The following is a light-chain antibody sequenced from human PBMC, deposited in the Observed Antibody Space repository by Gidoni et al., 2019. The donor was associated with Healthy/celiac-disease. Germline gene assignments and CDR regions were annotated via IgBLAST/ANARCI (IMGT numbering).Light chain of an antibody. Sequence: EFVLTQSPATLSLSPGERATLSCRASKSVSSYLAWYQQKPGQAPRLPIYDASNRATGIPARFSGSGSGTDFTLTISSLEPEDFAVYYCQQRSNWPPIFTFGPGTKVDIK. CDR2: DAS. CDR3: QQRSNWPPIFT. J-gene: IGKJ3*01. CDR1: KSVSSY. V-gene: IGKV3-11*01.